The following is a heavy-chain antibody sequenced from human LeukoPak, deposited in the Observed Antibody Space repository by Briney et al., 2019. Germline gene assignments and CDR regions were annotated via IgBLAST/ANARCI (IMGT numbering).Heavy chain of an antibody. Sequence: ASVKVSCKASGYTFTSYYMHWVRQAPGQGLEWMGIINPSGGSTSYAQKFQGRVTMTRDTSTSTVYMELSILRSEDTAVYYCAREPGYCSSTSCHNRGDDYWGQGTLVTVSS. CDR3: AREPGYCSSTSCHNRGDDY. J-gene: IGHJ4*02. CDR2: INPSGGST. D-gene: IGHD2-2*01. CDR1: GYTFTSYY. V-gene: IGHV1-46*01.